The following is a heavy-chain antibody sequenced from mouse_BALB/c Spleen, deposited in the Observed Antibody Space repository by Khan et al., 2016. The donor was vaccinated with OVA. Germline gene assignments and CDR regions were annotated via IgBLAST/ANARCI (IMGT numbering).Heavy chain of an antibody. CDR3: ARTDYYGSSYYFDY. J-gene: IGHJ2*01. CDR2: IDPYNGGT. V-gene: IGHV1S135*01. D-gene: IGHD1-1*01. CDR1: GYSFTDYN. Sequence: VQLQQSGPELVKPGASVKVSCKASGYSFTDYNMFWVKQSHGKSLEWIGYIDPYNGGTSYNQKFKGKATLTVDKSSSTAFMHISSLTSEYSAVFYCARTDYYGSSYYFDYWGQGTTLTVSS.